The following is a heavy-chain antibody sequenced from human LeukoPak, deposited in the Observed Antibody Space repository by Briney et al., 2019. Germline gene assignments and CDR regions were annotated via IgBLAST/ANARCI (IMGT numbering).Heavy chain of an antibody. Sequence: PSETLSLTCTVSGGSLSSYYWSWLRQPPGKGLEWIGYIYYSGSTNYNPSLKSRVTISVDTSKNQFSLKLSSVTAADTAVYYCARDGAVAPFDYWGQGTLVTVSS. V-gene: IGHV4-59*01. CDR3: ARDGAVAPFDY. CDR2: IYYSGST. J-gene: IGHJ4*02. CDR1: GGSLSSYY. D-gene: IGHD6-19*01.